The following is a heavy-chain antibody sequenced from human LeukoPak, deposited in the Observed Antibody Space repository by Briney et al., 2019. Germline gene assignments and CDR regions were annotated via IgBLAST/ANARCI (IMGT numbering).Heavy chain of an antibody. CDR2: IYHSGSS. Sequence: SETLSLTCTVSGHSISSGYYWGWIRQPPGKGLEWIGTIYHSGSSYYNPSLKSRVTISVDTSKNQFSLKLSSVTAADTAVYYCARDGKGEMATITPFDYWGQGTLVTVSS. CDR1: GHSISSGYY. D-gene: IGHD5-24*01. V-gene: IGHV4-38-2*02. J-gene: IGHJ4*02. CDR3: ARDGKGEMATITPFDY.